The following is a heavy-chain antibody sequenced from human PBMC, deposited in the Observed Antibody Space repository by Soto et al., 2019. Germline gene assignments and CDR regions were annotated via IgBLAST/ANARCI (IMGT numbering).Heavy chain of an antibody. CDR1: CDTFTSYG. Sequence: ASVKVSCKASCDTFTSYGISWVRHAPEQGLEWMGWISAYNGKTNYAQKLQGRVTMTTDTSTSTAYMELRSLRSDDTAVYYCTRDKELHYYDSSGYHDYWGQGTLVTVSS. D-gene: IGHD3-22*01. CDR3: TRDKELHYYDSSGYHDY. J-gene: IGHJ4*02. V-gene: IGHV1-18*01. CDR2: ISAYNGKT.